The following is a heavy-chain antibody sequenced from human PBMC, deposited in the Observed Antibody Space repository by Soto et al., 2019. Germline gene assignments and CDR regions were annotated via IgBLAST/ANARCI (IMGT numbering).Heavy chain of an antibody. CDR2: ITGSGDTT. CDR3: APQPPRCTGPSWYIIA. D-gene: IGHD2-8*02. V-gene: IGHV3-23*01. Sequence: EVQLLESGGGLAQPGGSLRLYCAASGFTFNTYAMTWVRQAPGKGLEWVSGITGSGDTTFYADSVEGRFTISSDNSKNTLYLQMILLITEDTALHHCAPQPPRCTGPSWYIIAWRQGTVVTVSS. J-gene: IGHJ5*02. CDR1: GFTFNTYA.